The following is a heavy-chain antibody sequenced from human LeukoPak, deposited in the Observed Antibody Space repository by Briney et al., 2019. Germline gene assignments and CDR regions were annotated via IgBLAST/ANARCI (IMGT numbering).Heavy chain of an antibody. CDR2: INTDTGGT. D-gene: IGHD6-19*01. CDR3: ARGTVAVAGTGGWFDP. J-gene: IGHJ5*02. V-gene: IGHV1-2*02. CDR1: GYTFTDYY. Sequence: ASVKVSCKASGYTFTDYYIHRVRQAPGQGPEWLGWINTDTGGTNFGQKFQGRVTMTRDMSISTAYMELSRLRSDDTAVYYCARGTVAVAGTGGWFDPWGQGTLVTVSS.